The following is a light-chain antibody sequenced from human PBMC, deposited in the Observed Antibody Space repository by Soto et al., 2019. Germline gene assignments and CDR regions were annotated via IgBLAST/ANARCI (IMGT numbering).Light chain of an antibody. Sequence: EIVWTPSPGTLSLSPGERAPLSCRASQSVSNNYLAWYQQKPGQAPRLLIFGASNRATGIPARFSGSGSGTDFTLTINSLEPEDFAVYYCQQRSDWPITFGQGTRLEIK. J-gene: IGKJ5*01. CDR1: QSVSNNY. V-gene: IGKV3-11*01. CDR2: GAS. CDR3: QQRSDWPIT.